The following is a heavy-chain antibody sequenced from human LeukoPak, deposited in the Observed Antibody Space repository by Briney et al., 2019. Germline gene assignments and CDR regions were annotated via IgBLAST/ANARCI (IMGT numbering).Heavy chain of an antibody. J-gene: IGHJ4*02. CDR2: ISAYNGNT. D-gene: IGHD3-22*01. Sequence: ASVKVSCKASGYTFTSYGISWVRQAPGQGLEGMGWISAYNGNTNYAQKLQGRVTMTTDTSTSTAYMELRSLRSDDTAVYYCARPNSSGYYSPEAYWGQGALVTVSS. CDR3: ARPNSSGYYSPEAY. V-gene: IGHV1-18*01. CDR1: GYTFTSYG.